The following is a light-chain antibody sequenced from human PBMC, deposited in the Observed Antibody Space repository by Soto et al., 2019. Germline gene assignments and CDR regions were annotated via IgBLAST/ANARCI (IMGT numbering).Light chain of an antibody. CDR1: QSINSY. Sequence: DIQMTQSPSSLSASVGDRVTITCRASQSINSYLNWYQQEPGKAPKLLIYAASFESGVPSRFSGSGSGTDFTLTISGLQPEDFATYFCQQTYSTPYTFGQGTKVEIK. J-gene: IGKJ2*01. CDR3: QQTYSTPYT. V-gene: IGKV1-39*01. CDR2: AAS.